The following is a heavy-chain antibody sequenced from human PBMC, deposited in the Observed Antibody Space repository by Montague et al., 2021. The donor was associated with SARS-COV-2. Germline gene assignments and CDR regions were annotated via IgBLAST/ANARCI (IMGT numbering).Heavy chain of an antibody. CDR1: GFSLSTSAVG. Sequence: PALVKPTQTLTLTCSFSGFSLSTSAVGVGWIRQPPGKALEWLAVIYWNDDKYYDPSLNSSLTITKDTSKNQVVLTMTNMDPVDTATYYCAHSIQNLNGFQKGGKGNLVNVAS. V-gene: IGHV2-5*01. CDR3: AHSIQNLNGFQK. CDR2: IYWNDDK. D-gene: IGHD2-8*01. J-gene: IGHJ1*01.